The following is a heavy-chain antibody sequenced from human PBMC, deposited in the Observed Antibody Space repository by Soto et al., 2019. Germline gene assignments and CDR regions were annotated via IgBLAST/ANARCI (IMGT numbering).Heavy chain of an antibody. V-gene: IGHV3-30-3*01. CDR3: ASDLSGRADV. D-gene: IGHD3-10*01. CDR2: ISKDGSVN. CDR1: GFVFSRYA. J-gene: IGHJ6*02. Sequence: QVQLVESGGRVVQPGGSLRLSCAASGFVFSRYAIHWVRQAPGKGLEWVAVISKDGSVNYYADSVRGRFSISRDNAKNTLYLQMNSLRVEDTAVYYCASDLSGRADVWGQGTTVTVSS.